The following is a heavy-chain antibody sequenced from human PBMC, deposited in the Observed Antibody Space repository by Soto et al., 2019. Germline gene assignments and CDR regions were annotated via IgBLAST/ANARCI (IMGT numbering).Heavy chain of an antibody. D-gene: IGHD1-26*01. Sequence: SETLSLTCAVYGGSFSGYYWSWIRQPPGKGLEWIGEINHSGSTNYNPSLKSRVTISVDTSKNQFSLKLSSVTAADTAVYYCARGWGLRNNYYYYYDMDAWGQGTTVTVSS. CDR2: INHSGST. J-gene: IGHJ6*02. CDR3: ARGWGLRNNYYYYYDMDA. CDR1: GGSFSGYY. V-gene: IGHV4-34*01.